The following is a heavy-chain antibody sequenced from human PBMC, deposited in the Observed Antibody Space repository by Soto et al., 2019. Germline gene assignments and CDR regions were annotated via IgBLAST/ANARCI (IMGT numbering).Heavy chain of an antibody. CDR2: IWYDGSNK. J-gene: IGHJ3*02. CDR1: GFTFSSYG. D-gene: IGHD6-13*01. CDR3: ARDDGEEYIAATPPFDI. V-gene: IGHV3-33*01. Sequence: GGSLRLSCAASGFTFSSYGMHWVRQAPGKGLEWVAVIWYDGSNKYYADSVKGRFTISRDNSKNTLYLQMNSLRAEDTAVYYCARDDGEEYIAATPPFDIWGQGTMVTVSS.